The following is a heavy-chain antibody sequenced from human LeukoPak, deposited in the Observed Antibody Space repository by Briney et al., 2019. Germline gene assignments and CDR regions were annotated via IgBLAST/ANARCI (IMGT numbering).Heavy chain of an antibody. CDR2: IYTSGST. V-gene: IGHV4-4*07. CDR1: GGSISSYY. Sequence: SETLSLTRTVSGGSISSYYWSWIRQPAGKGLEWIGRIYTSGSTNYNPSLKSRVTMSVDTSKNQFSLKLSSVTAADTAVYYCAASYYYGSGSSYPDYWGQGTLVTVSS. J-gene: IGHJ4*02. CDR3: AASYYYGSGSSYPDY. D-gene: IGHD3-10*01.